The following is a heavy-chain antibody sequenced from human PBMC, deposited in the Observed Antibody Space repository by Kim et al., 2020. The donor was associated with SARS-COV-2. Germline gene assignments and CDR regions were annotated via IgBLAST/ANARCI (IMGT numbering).Heavy chain of an antibody. Sequence: GGSLRLSCAVSGFTFSDYYMSWIRQAPGKGLEWISFISGSSSYIHYADSVKGRFTISRDNAKNSLHLQMNSLRDEDTAVYYCARVGYSAYDPLINWCQGTLVTVSS. J-gene: IGHJ4*02. CDR2: ISGSSSYI. CDR3: ARVGYSAYDPLIN. CDR1: GFTFSDYY. V-gene: IGHV3-11*05. D-gene: IGHD5-12*01.